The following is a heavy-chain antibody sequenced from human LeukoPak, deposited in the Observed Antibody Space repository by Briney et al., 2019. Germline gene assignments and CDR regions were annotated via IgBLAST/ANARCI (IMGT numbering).Heavy chain of an antibody. Sequence: GRSLRLSCAASGFTFSSYGMHWVRQAPGKGLEWVAVISYDGSNKYYADSVKGRFTISRDNSKNTLYLQMNSLRAEDTAVYYCAKDLMTTVTTGAFDIWGQGTMVTVSS. J-gene: IGHJ3*02. D-gene: IGHD4-17*01. CDR1: GFTFSSYG. V-gene: IGHV3-30*18. CDR3: AKDLMTTVTTGAFDI. CDR2: ISYDGSNK.